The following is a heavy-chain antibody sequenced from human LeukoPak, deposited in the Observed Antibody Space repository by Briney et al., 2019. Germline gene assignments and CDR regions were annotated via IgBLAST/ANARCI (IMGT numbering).Heavy chain of an antibody. CDR3: AKAISLGAFDV. Sequence: GGSLRLSCAASGFTFSTYAMSWLRQAPGKGLEWVSTITGSGTNTYYADSVKGRFTISRDNSKDTLSLQMNGLRAEDTAAYYCAKAISLGAFDVWGQGTMVTVSS. CDR1: GFTFSTYA. V-gene: IGHV3-23*01. D-gene: IGHD3-3*02. CDR2: ITGSGTNT. J-gene: IGHJ3*01.